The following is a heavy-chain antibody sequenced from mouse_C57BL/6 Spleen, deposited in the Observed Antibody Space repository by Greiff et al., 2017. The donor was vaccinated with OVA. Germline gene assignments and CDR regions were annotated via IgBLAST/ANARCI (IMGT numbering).Heavy chain of an antibody. D-gene: IGHD1-1*01. CDR1: GYTFTSYW. Sequence: VQLQQPGTELVKPGASVKLSCKASGYTFTSYWMHWVKQRPGQGLEWIGNINPSNGGTNYNEKFKSKATLTVDKSSSTAYMQLSSLTSEDSAVYYCARGVYYGSNWFAYWGQGTLVTVSA. J-gene: IGHJ3*01. CDR2: INPSNGGT. V-gene: IGHV1-53*01. CDR3: ARGVYYGSNWFAY.